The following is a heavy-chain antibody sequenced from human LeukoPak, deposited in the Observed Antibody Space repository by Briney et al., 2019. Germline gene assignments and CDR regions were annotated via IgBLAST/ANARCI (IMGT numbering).Heavy chain of an antibody. D-gene: IGHD3-22*01. V-gene: IGHV1-2*02. CDR3: ARDQNYYDSSGYYGIDC. CDR1: VYTFTVYY. Sequence: GASVTVSFTSSVYTFTVYYMHWVRQAPGQGLEWMGWINPNNGGTNYAQKFQDRVTMTRDTSISTAYMELSRLRSDDTAVYYCARDQNYYDSSGYYGIDCWGQGTLVTVSS. J-gene: IGHJ4*02. CDR2: INPNNGGT.